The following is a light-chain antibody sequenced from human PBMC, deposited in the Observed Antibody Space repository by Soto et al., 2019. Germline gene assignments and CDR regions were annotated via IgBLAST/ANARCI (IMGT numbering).Light chain of an antibody. V-gene: IGLV2-14*01. CDR2: EVS. J-gene: IGLJ2*01. CDR3: SSYTSSTTLVV. CDR1: SSDVGGYNY. Sequence: QSALTQPASVSGSPGQSITISCTGTSSDVGGYNYVSWYQQHPGKAPKLMIYEVSNRPSGVSNRFSGSKSGNTASLTISGLQAGDEADYYCSSYTSSTTLVVFGGGPKLTVL.